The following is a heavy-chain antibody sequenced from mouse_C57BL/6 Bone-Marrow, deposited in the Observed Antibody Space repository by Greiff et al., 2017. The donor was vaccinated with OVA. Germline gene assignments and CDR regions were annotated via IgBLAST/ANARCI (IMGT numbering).Heavy chain of an antibody. CDR3: ARWEYGYDLGY. V-gene: IGHV1-54*01. CDR2: INPGSGGT. D-gene: IGHD2-2*01. CDR1: GYAFTNYL. J-gene: IGHJ2*01. Sequence: VQLQQSGAELVRPGTSVKVSCKASGYAFTNYLIEWVKQRPGQGLEWIGVINPGSGGTNYNEKFKGKATLTADKSSSTAYMQLSSLTSEDSAVYFCARWEYGYDLGYWGQGTTLTVSS.